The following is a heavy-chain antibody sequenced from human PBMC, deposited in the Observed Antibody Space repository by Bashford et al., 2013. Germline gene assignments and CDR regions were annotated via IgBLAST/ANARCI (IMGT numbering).Heavy chain of an antibody. CDR3: ARFGGGYNAFYYHELDV. V-gene: IGHV1-69*06. Sequence: SVKVSCKASGLSFDDYTLSWVRQAPGQGLEWVGGIIPKFDSPTYAQKFEDRVTITADKGTTTFYLELTRLRLEDTAKYFCARFGGGYNAFYYHELDVWGQGTTVTVSS. CDR2: IIPKFDSP. J-gene: IGHJ6*02. D-gene: IGHD5-12*01. CDR1: GLSFDDYT.